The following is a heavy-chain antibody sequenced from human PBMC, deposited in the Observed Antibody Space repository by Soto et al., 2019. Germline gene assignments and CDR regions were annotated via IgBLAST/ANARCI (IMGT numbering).Heavy chain of an antibody. D-gene: IGHD2-2*01. V-gene: IGHV6-1*01. CDR1: GDSVSSNSAA. CDR2: TYYRSKWYN. CDR3: ARVRDIVVVPAAIWAYYYYGMDV. Sequence: SQTLSLTCAISGDSVSSNSAAWNWIRQSPPRGLEWLGRTYYRSKWYNDYAVSVKSRITINPDTSKNQFSLQLNSVTPEDTAVYYCARVRDIVVVPAAIWAYYYYGMDVWGQGTTVTVSS. J-gene: IGHJ6*02.